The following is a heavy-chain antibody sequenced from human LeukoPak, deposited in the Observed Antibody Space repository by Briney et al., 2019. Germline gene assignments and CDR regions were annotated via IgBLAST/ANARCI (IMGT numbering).Heavy chain of an antibody. CDR1: GFTFSSYG. CDR2: IWYDGSNK. Sequence: GGSLRLSCAASGFTFSSYGMHWVRQAPGKGLEWVAVIWYDGSNKYYADSVKGRFTISRDNSKNTLYLQMNSLRAEDTAVYYCARDGGPRLQWRYYYYMDVWGKGTTVTVSS. CDR3: ARDGGPRLQWRYYYYMDV. D-gene: IGHD4-11*01. J-gene: IGHJ6*03. V-gene: IGHV3-33*01.